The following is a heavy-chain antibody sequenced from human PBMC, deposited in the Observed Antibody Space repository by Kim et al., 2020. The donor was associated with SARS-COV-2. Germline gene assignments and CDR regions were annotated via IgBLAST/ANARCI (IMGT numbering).Heavy chain of an antibody. CDR2: INSDGTTK. J-gene: IGHJ4*02. CDR1: GFTFSSHW. Sequence: GALRLSCAASGFTFSSHWMHWVRQAPGEGLVWVSRINSDGTTKSYGDSVKGRFTISRDNAKDTLYLQMNSLRPEDKAVYYCVRRQFTSGWYYFDYWGQGTLFTVSS. D-gene: IGHD6-19*01. V-gene: IGHV3-74*01. CDR3: VRRQFTSGWYYFDY.